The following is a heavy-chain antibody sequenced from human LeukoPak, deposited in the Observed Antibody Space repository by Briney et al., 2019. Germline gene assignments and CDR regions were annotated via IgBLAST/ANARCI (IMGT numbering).Heavy chain of an antibody. CDR3: ARGVSNFVVVVAARRPHYYDY. CDR1: GGSFSGYY. V-gene: IGHV4-34*01. CDR2: ISHSGST. Sequence: SETLSLTCAVYGGSFSGYYWSWIRQPPGKGLEWIGEISHSGSTNYNPSLKSRVTISVDTSKNQFSLKLSSVTAADRTVYYCARGVSNFVVVVAARRPHYYDYQGQGILVTVSS. D-gene: IGHD2-15*01. J-gene: IGHJ4*02.